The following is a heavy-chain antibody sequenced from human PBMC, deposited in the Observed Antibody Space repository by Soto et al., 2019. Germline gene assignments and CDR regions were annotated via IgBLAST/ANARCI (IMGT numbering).Heavy chain of an antibody. CDR3: ARDRDAYCSKGICSGSYFDY. D-gene: IGHD2-8*01. CDR1: GFTFSTYS. V-gene: IGHV3-48*02. Sequence: PGGSXRLSCPSSGFTFSTYSINWVRHAPGKGLEWISYISDNSSVIYYADAVKGRFTISRDNAKNSLYLQMNSLRDEDTAVYYCARDRDAYCSKGICSGSYFDYWGQGTLVTVSS. CDR2: ISDNSSVI. J-gene: IGHJ4*02.